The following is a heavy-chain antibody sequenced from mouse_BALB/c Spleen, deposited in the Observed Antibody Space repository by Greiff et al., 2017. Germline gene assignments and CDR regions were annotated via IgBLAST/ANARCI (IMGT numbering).Heavy chain of an antibody. J-gene: IGHJ3*01. CDR3: ARERGRGAWVAY. CDR2: IWGDGST. D-gene: IGHD3-3*01. Sequence: QVQLKESGPGLVAPSHSLSIPCTVSGFSLTGSGVTWVRQPPGKGLEWLGMIWGDGSTDYNSALKSRLSISKDNSKSQVFLKMNSLQTDDTARYYCARERGRGAWVAYWGQGTLVTVSA. V-gene: IGHV2-6-7*01. CDR1: GFSLTGSG.